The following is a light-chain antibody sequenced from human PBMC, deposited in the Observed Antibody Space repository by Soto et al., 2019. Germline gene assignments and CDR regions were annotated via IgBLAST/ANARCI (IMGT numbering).Light chain of an antibody. V-gene: IGKV1-39*01. CDR1: QSISTY. CDR3: QQSHSTPLT. Sequence: DIQMTQSPPSLSASVGDRVTITCRASQSISTYLHWYQQKPGKAPKLLINAASSLQSGVPSRFSGRGSGTDFTLTISSLQPEDFATYYCQQSHSTPLTFGPGTKVDFK. J-gene: IGKJ3*01. CDR2: AAS.